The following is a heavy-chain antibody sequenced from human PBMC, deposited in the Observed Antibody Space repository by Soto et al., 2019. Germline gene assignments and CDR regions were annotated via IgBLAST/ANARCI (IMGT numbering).Heavy chain of an antibody. V-gene: IGHV1-18*01. CDR3: ARTTSSGYDYYYYYGMDV. CDR1: GYTFTSYG. J-gene: IGHJ6*02. Sequence: QVQLVQSGAEVKKPGASVKVSCKASGYTFTSYGISWVRQAPGQGLEWMGWISAYNGNTNYAQKLQGRVTMTTDTSTSTAYMELRRLRSDDTAVYYCARTTSSGYDYYYYYGMDVWGQGTTVTVSS. D-gene: IGHD5-12*01. CDR2: ISAYNGNT.